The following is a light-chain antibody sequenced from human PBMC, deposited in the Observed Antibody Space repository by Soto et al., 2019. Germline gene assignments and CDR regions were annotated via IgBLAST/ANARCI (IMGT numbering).Light chain of an antibody. J-gene: IGKJ1*01. CDR3: EEPNSYSEA. CDR1: QTISSW. CDR2: TAS. Sequence: PFALCITLWNGVRRIFRASQTISSWLAWYQQKPGKAPKLLIYTASTLKSGVPSRFSGRGCGTESTFPLSRPPHHTFAPPNCEEPNSYSEALGQGTKVDIK. V-gene: IGKV1-5*03.